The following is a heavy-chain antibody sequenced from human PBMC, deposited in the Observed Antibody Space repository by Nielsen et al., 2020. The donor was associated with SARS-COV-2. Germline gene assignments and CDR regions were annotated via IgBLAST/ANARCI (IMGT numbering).Heavy chain of an antibody. CDR3: ASQGVNWNDGVDY. CDR2: IHPGDSDT. V-gene: IGHV5-51*01. D-gene: IGHD1-1*01. J-gene: IGHJ4*02. Sequence: KVSCKGSGYSFTSYWIGWVRQMPGKGLEWMGIIHPGDSDTRYSPSFQGQVTISADKSISTAYLQWSSLKASDTAMYYCASQGVNWNDGVDYWGQGTLVTVSS. CDR1: GYSFTSYW.